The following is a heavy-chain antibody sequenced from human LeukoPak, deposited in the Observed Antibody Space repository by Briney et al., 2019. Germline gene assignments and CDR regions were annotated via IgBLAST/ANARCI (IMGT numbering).Heavy chain of an antibody. J-gene: IGHJ4*02. CDR2: IKQDGSEK. CDR3: ARGSSGSYDY. V-gene: IGHV3-7*03. Sequence: AGGSLTLSCAASGFTFSSYWMNWVRQAPGRGLEWVANIKQDGSEKYYVDSVKGRFTISRDNAKNSLYLQMNSLRVEDTAVYYCARGSSGSYDYWGQGTLVTVSS. D-gene: IGHD6-19*01. CDR1: GFTFSSYW.